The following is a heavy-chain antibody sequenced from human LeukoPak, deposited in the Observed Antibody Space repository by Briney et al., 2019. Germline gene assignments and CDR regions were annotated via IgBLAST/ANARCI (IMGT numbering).Heavy chain of an antibody. D-gene: IGHD1-1*01. CDR1: GGSISSGGYY. J-gene: IGHJ4*02. Sequence: SETLSLTCTVSGGSISSGGYYWSWIRQPPGKGLEWIGYIYHSGSTYYNPSLKSRVTISVDRSKNQLSLKLSSVTAADTAVYYCSKKGQADNDGKPDWGQGTLVTVSS. CDR2: IYHSGST. CDR3: SKKGQADNDGKPD. V-gene: IGHV4-30-2*01.